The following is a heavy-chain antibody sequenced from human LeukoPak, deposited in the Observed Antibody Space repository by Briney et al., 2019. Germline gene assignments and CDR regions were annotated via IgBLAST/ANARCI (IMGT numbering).Heavy chain of an antibody. Sequence: PSETLSLTCTVSGGSISSSSYYWGWIRQPPGKGLEWIGGIYYSGSTYYNPSLKSRVTISVDTSKNQFSLKLSSVTAADTAVYYCARILLTYARSLFDYWGQGTLVTVSS. J-gene: IGHJ4*02. CDR1: GGSISSSSYY. D-gene: IGHD2-2*01. CDR3: ARILLTYARSLFDY. CDR2: IYYSGST. V-gene: IGHV4-39*01.